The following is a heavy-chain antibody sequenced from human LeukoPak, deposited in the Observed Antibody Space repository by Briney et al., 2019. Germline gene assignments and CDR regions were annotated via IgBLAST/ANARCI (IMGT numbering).Heavy chain of an antibody. V-gene: IGHV3-7*02. CDR3: VRQGTVGEFDY. D-gene: IGHD1-26*01. Sequence: GGSLRLSCAASGFTFSSYWMSWVRQAPGKGLEWVANIKQDGSEKYYVDSVKGRFTISRDNAKNTLYVQMNSLRAEGSAVYYCVRQGTVGEFDYWGQGTLVTVSS. CDR1: GFTFSSYW. CDR2: IKQDGSEK. J-gene: IGHJ4*02.